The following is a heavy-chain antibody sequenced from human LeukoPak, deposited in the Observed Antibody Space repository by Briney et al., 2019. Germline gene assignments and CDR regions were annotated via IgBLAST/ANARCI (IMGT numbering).Heavy chain of an antibody. CDR1: GGSIRGYL. V-gene: IGHV4-4*07. J-gene: IGHJ4*02. Sequence: NPSETLSLTCTVSGGSIRGYLWSWIRQPAGKGLEWVGRTLDSGSTSYNPSLESRVTMSVDTPKNQFSLRLSSVTAADTAVYFCVREIPHYGIDYWGQGTLVTVSS. D-gene: IGHD3-10*01. CDR3: VREIPHYGIDY. CDR2: TLDSGST.